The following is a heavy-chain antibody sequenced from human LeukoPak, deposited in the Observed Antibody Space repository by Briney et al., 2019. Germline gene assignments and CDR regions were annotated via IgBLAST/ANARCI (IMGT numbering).Heavy chain of an antibody. V-gene: IGHV1-2*02. CDR2: INPNSGGT. J-gene: IGHJ5*02. CDR3: ARDPIAVASNWFDP. D-gene: IGHD6-19*01. Sequence: GASVKVSCKASGYTFTGYYMHWVRQAPGQGLEWMGWINPNSGGTNYAQKFQGRVTMTRDTSISTAYMELSRLRSDDTAVYYCARDPIAVASNWFDPWGQGTLVTVSS. CDR1: GYTFTGYY.